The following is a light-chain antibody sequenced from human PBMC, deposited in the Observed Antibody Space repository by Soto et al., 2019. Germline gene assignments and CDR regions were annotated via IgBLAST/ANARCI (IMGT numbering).Light chain of an antibody. CDR3: QQSYSTPLT. Sequence: DIQSTQSPSSLSASVGDRVTITCRASQSISIYLNWYQQKPGKAPKLLIYAASSLQSGVPSRFSGSGSGTDFTLTISSLQPEDFATYYCQQSYSTPLTFGGGTKVDIK. V-gene: IGKV1-39*01. J-gene: IGKJ4*01. CDR2: AAS. CDR1: QSISIY.